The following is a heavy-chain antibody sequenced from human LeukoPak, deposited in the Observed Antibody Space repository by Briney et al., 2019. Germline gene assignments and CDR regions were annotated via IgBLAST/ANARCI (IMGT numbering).Heavy chain of an antibody. CDR3: ARDLSGSNALDY. CDR1: GFTFSNYA. V-gene: IGHV3-64*01. D-gene: IGHD1-26*01. CDR2: ITTNGDRT. Sequence: GGSLRLSCAASGFTFSNYAMHWVRQAPGKGLEYVLTITTNGDRTYYANSVKGRFTISRDNSKNTLYLQMGSLRAEDMAVYYCARDLSGSNALDYWGQGTLVTVSS. J-gene: IGHJ4*02.